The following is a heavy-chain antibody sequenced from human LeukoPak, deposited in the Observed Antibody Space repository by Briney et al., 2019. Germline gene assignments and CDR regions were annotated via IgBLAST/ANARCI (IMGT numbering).Heavy chain of an antibody. CDR2: IYSGGST. J-gene: IGHJ3*02. CDR3: ARSASTMVRGVIIVKSPDAFDI. V-gene: IGHV3-53*01. D-gene: IGHD3-10*01. Sequence: GGSLRLSCAASGFTVSSNYMSWVRQAPGKGLEWVSVIYSGGSTYYADSVKGRFTISRDNSKNTLYLQMNSLRAEDTAVYYCARSASTMVRGVIIVKSPDAFDIWGQGTMVTVSS. CDR1: GFTVSSNY.